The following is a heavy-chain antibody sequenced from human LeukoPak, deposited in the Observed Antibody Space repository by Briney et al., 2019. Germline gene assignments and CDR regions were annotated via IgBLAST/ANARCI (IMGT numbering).Heavy chain of an antibody. J-gene: IGHJ2*01. V-gene: IGHV4-39*01. CDR1: GGSISSSSYY. CDR3: ARQPESYDILTGYRLWYFDL. CDR2: IYYSGST. D-gene: IGHD3-9*01. Sequence: SETLSLTCTVSGGSISSSSYYWGWIRQPPGKGLEWIGSIYYSGSTYYNPSLKSRVTISVDTSKNQFSLKLSSVTAADTAVYYCARQPESYDILTGYRLWYFDLWGRGTLVTVSS.